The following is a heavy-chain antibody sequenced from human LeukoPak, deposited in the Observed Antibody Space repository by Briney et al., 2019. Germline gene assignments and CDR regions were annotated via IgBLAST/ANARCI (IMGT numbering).Heavy chain of an antibody. Sequence: SETLSLTCTVSDFSISRGYYWGWIRQPPGKGLEWIGSIYHSGTTYYNPSLKSRVTISADTSKNQFSLKLSSVTAADTAVYYCAALLTYCSGGSCPFDNWGQGTLVTVSS. CDR1: DFSISRGYY. J-gene: IGHJ4*02. D-gene: IGHD2-15*01. CDR3: AALLTYCSGGSCPFDN. V-gene: IGHV4-38-2*02. CDR2: IYHSGTT.